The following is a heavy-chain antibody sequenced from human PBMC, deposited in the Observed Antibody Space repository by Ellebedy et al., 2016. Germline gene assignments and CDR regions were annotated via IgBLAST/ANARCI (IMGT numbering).Heavy chain of an antibody. CDR3: ARRFVSSGTRGFDY. J-gene: IGHJ4*02. CDR2: IYYSGST. V-gene: IGHV4-61*08. CDR1: GASISSGGYY. D-gene: IGHD3-22*01. Sequence: SETLSLXXTVSGASISSGGYYWSWIRQPPGKGLEWIGYIYYSGSTNYNPSLKSRVTISVDTSKNQFSLKLSSVTAADTAVYYCARRFVSSGTRGFDYWGQGTLVTVSS.